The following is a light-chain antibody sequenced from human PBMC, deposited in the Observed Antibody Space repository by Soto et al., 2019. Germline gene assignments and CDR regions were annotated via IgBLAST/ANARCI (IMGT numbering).Light chain of an antibody. CDR1: SSDVGGYNY. CDR2: EVS. V-gene: IGLV2-8*01. Sequence: QSALTQPPSASGSPGKSVTISCTGTSSDVGGYNYVSWYQQHPGKAPKLMIYEVSKRPSGVPDRFSGSKSGNTASLTVSGLQAEDEAEYYCSSYAGSNPVVFGGGTKLTVL. J-gene: IGLJ2*01. CDR3: SSYAGSNPVV.